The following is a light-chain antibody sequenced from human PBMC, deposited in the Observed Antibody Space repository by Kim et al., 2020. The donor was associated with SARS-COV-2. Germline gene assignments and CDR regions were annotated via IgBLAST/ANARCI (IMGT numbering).Light chain of an antibody. CDR3: PQYANFQLT. Sequence: SASVGDRVPHPCQASQEISNYFNWYQQKPGKAPKLLIYDAFNLETGVPSRFSGSGSGTDFTFTIRSLQPENIATNYFPQYANFQLTFGGGNKVEI. J-gene: IGKJ4*01. CDR2: DAF. CDR1: QEISNY. V-gene: IGKV1-33*01.